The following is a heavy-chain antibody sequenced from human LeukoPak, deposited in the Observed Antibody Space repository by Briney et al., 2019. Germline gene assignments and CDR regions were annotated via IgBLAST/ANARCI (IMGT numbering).Heavy chain of an antibody. D-gene: IGHD3-22*01. Sequence: PSETLSLTCTASGGSISSGSYYWSWIRQPAGKELEWIGRIYNSGSTKYNPSLKSRVTISLEMSKNQFSLQLSSVTAADTAVYYCARGPTMIVVVPSLDYWGQGTLVTVSS. V-gene: IGHV4-61*02. J-gene: IGHJ4*02. CDR3: ARGPTMIVVVPSLDY. CDR1: GGSISSGSYY. CDR2: IYNSGST.